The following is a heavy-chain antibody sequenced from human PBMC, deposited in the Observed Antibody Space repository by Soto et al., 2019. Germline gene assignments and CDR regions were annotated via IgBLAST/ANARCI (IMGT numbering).Heavy chain of an antibody. J-gene: IGHJ4*02. Sequence: QVQLQESGPGLVKPSQTLSLTCTVSGGSISSGGYYWSWIRQHPGKGLEWIGYIYYSRSTYYNPSLKSRVTISVDTSKNQFSLKLSSVTAADTAVYYCAREGNGDYKVNDYWGQGTLVTVSS. CDR3: AREGNGDYKVNDY. V-gene: IGHV4-31*03. D-gene: IGHD4-17*01. CDR1: GGSISSGGYY. CDR2: IYYSRST.